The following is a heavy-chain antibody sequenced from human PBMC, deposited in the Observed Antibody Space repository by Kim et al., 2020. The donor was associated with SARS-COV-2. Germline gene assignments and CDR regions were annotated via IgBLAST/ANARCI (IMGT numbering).Heavy chain of an antibody. Sequence: GGSLRLSCAASGFNFNNFGMHWVRQAPGKGLEWVSLITNDGSKIYYADSLKGRFTISRDSSKNTLYLQMDSLRPEDTAVYFCAKDKTFCMITFGGESRGMDVWGRGTTVTVYS. CDR3: AKDKTFCMITFGGESRGMDV. J-gene: IGHJ6*02. V-gene: IGHV3-30*18. CDR2: ITNDGSKI. D-gene: IGHD3-16*01. CDR1: GFNFNNFG.